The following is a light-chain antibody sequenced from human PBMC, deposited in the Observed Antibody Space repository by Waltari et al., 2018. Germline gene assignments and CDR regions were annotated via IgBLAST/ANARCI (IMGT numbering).Light chain of an antibody. Sequence: DNQMTQSPSSLSASVGDSRTITCLASQDISKYLAWYQQKPGKIPKLLIYCASTLHSGVPSRFSGSGSGTDFTLTINSVQAEDVAVYYCLKYLSAPLTFGRGTKVEIK. CDR1: QDISKY. J-gene: IGKJ4*01. CDR3: LKYLSAPLT. V-gene: IGKV1-27*01. CDR2: CAS.